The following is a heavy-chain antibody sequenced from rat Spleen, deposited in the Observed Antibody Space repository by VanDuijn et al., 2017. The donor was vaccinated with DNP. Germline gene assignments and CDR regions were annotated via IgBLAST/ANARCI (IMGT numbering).Heavy chain of an antibody. CDR3: AKDKQWYAMDV. Sequence: EVQLVETGGGLVQPGRSLKLSCVASGFTFSTYWMFWIRQAPGKGLEWVASINPDGGRTYYLDSVTGRFTISRDNAENSVYLQMNSLRSEDTATYYCAKDKQWYAMDVWSQGTSVTVSS. CDR2: INPDGGRT. CDR1: GFTFSTYW. J-gene: IGHJ4*01. D-gene: IGHD1-1*01. V-gene: IGHV5-58*01.